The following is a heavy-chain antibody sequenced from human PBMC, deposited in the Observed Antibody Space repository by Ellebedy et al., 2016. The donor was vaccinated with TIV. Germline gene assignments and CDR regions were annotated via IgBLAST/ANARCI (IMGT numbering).Heavy chain of an antibody. J-gene: IGHJ5*02. Sequence: GESLKISXAASGFSISAYWMHWVRQAPGKGLEWVSDISGSGGGTYYADSVKGRFTISRDNSKNTLYLQMNSLRVEDTAVYYCAKGITAAVVEGSLFDPWGQGTLVTVSS. CDR3: AKGITAAVVEGSLFDP. V-gene: IGHV3-23*01. D-gene: IGHD6-13*01. CDR2: ISGSGGGT. CDR1: GFSISAYW.